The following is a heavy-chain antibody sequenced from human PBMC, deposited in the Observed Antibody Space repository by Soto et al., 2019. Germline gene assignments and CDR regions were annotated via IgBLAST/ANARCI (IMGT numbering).Heavy chain of an antibody. V-gene: IGHV2-70*01. CDR2: IDWDDDK. Sequence: SGPTLVNPTQTLTLTCTFSGFSLSTSGMCVSWIRQPPGKALEWLALIDWDDDKYYSTSLKTRLTISKDTSKNQVVLTMTNMDPVDTATYYCARIRYSSGWYGEDWFDPWGQGTLVTVSS. CDR3: ARIRYSSGWYGEDWFDP. J-gene: IGHJ5*02. CDR1: GFSLSTSGMC. D-gene: IGHD6-19*01.